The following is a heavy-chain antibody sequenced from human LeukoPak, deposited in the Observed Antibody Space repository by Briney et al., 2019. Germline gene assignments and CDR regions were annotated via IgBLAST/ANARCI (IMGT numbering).Heavy chain of an antibody. Sequence: SETLSLTCTVSGGSISSSSYYWGWIRQPPGKGLEWIGSIYYSGSTYYNPSLKSRVTISVDASKNQFSLKLSSVTAADTAVYYCARHGRYSGPPYGMDVWGQGTTVTVSS. V-gene: IGHV4-39*01. D-gene: IGHD6-13*01. CDR3: ARHGRYSGPPYGMDV. J-gene: IGHJ6*02. CDR1: GGSISSSSYY. CDR2: IYYSGST.